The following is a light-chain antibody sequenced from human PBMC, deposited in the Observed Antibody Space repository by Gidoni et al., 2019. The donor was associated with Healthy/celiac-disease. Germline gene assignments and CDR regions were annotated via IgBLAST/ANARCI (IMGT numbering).Light chain of an antibody. CDR3: QQYFSTPIT. Sequence: DIVMTQSPDSLAVSLGERATINCKSSRSVLYSSNNKNDLAWYQQKPGQPPKLLIYWASTRESGVPDRFSGSGSGTDFTLSVSSLQAEDVAVYYCQQYFSTPITFGQGTRLEIK. CDR2: WAS. V-gene: IGKV4-1*01. J-gene: IGKJ5*01. CDR1: RSVLYSSNNKND.